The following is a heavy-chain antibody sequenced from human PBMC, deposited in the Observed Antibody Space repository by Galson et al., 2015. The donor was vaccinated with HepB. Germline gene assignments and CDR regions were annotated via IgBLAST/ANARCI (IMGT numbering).Heavy chain of an antibody. CDR2: IYYSGST. D-gene: IGHD2-2*02. Sequence: LSLTCTDSGGSISSYYWSWIRQPPGKGLEWIGYIYYSGSTNYNASLKSRVTISVDTSKNQFSLKLSSVTAADTAVYYCARIIAGCSSTSCYTTLGFDIWGQGTMVTVSS. J-gene: IGHJ3*02. CDR1: GGSISSYY. V-gene: IGHV4-59*01. CDR3: ARIIAGCSSTSCYTTLGFDI.